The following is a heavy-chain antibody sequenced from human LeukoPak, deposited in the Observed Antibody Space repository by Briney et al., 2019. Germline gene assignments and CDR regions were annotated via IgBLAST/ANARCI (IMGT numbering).Heavy chain of an antibody. CDR3: AKGVDSGGTCYSSIDC. V-gene: IGHV3-23*01. CDR2: ISGSGGNT. D-gene: IGHD2-15*01. J-gene: IGHJ4*02. CDR1: GFTFSAYG. Sequence: PGGSLRLSCAASGFTFSAYGMHWVRQAPGKGLEWVSVISGSGGNTLYATSVKGRFSISRDNSKNTLYLQMNSLRAEDTAVYYCAKGVDSGGTCYSSIDCWGQGTLVTVSP.